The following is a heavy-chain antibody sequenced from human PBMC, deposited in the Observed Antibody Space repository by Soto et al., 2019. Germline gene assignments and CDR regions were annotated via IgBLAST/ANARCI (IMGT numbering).Heavy chain of an antibody. Sequence: PSETLSLTCTVSGGSISSGDYYWSWIRQPPGKGLEWIGYIYYSGSTYYNPSLKSRVTISVDTSKNQFSLKLSSVTAADTAVYYCARSYCSSTSCYFRGPFDAFDIWGQGTMVTVSS. J-gene: IGHJ3*02. CDR2: IYYSGST. D-gene: IGHD2-2*01. CDR1: GGSISSGDYY. V-gene: IGHV4-30-4*01. CDR3: ARSYCSSTSCYFRGPFDAFDI.